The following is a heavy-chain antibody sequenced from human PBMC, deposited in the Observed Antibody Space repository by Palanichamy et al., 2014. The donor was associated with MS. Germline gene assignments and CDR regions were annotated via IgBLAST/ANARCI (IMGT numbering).Heavy chain of an antibody. J-gene: IGHJ3*02. CDR2: VTPNSGNT. Sequence: VQLVQSGAEVKKPGASVKVSCKASGYTFTNYDINWVRQATGQGLEWMGWVTPNSGNTGYAQKFQGRVTITWSTSISTAYMELSSLRSEDTAVYYCARYRSGELGLGAFDIWGQGTMVTVSS. V-gene: IGHV1-8*03. CDR3: ARYRSGELGLGAFDI. CDR1: GYTFTNYD. D-gene: IGHD1-26*01.